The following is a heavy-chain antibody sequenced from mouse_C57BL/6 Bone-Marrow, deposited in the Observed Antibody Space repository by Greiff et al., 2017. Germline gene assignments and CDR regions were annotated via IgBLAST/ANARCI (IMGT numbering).Heavy chain of an antibody. J-gene: IGHJ1*03. D-gene: IGHD4-1*01. CDR2: SRNKANDYTT. CDR3: AREANWDWYFDV. Sequence: DVMLVESGGGLVQSGRSLRLSCATSGFTFSDFYMEWVRQAPGKGLEWIAASRNKANDYTTEYSASVKGRFIVSRDTSQSILYLQMNALRAEDTAIYYCAREANWDWYFDVWGTGTTVTVSS. CDR1: GFTFSDFY. V-gene: IGHV7-1*01.